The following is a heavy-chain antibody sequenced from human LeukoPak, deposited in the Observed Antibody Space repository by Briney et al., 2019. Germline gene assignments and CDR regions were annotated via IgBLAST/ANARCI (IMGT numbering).Heavy chain of an antibody. CDR2: INPNSGGT. V-gene: IGHV1-2*02. J-gene: IGHJ5*02. Sequence: ASVKVSCKASGYTFTGYYMHRVRQAPGQGLEWMGWINPNSGGTNYAQKFQGRVTMTRDTSISTAYMELSRLRSDDTAVYYCARAWPASYYGSGSYYAQFDPWGQGALVTVSS. D-gene: IGHD3-10*01. CDR1: GYTFTGYY. CDR3: ARAWPASYYGSGSYYAQFDP.